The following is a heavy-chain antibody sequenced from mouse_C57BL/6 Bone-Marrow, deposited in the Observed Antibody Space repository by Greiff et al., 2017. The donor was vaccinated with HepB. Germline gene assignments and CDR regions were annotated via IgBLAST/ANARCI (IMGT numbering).Heavy chain of an antibody. CDR3: TRRNYYGSSKGYYAMDY. Sequence: VQLQEPGAELVRPGASVTLSCKASGYTFTDYEMHWVKQTPVHGLEWIGAIDPETGGTAYNQKFKGKAILTADKSSSTAYMELRSLTSEDSAVYYCTRRNYYGSSKGYYAMDYWGQGTSVTVSS. CDR1: GYTFTDYE. D-gene: IGHD1-1*01. V-gene: IGHV1-15*01. CDR2: IDPETGGT. J-gene: IGHJ4*01.